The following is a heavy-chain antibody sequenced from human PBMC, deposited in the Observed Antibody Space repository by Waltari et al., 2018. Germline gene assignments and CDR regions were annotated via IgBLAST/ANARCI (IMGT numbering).Heavy chain of an antibody. CDR2: IYYSGTT. J-gene: IGHJ4*02. D-gene: IGHD6-13*01. CDR3: ARSLHVFKAAAGMFDY. Sequence: QLQLQESGPGLVKPSGTLSLTCTVSDDSISSGDYYWGWIRQPPGKGLEWFGSIYYSGTTSSTPSLRSRVTMSVDTSKKQFSLKLSSVTAADTAVYYCARSLHVFKAAAGMFDYWGQGTLVTVSS. V-gene: IGHV4-39*01. CDR1: DDSISSGDYY.